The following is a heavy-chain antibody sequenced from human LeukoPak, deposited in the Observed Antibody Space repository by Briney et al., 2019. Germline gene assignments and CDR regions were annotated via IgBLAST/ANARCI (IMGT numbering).Heavy chain of an antibody. J-gene: IGHJ4*02. CDR1: GITFSSYW. V-gene: IGHV3-74*01. Sequence: GGSLRLSCAGSGITFSSYWMHWVRHAPGKGLVWVSRINSDGSRIGYADSVKGRFTISRDNAKNTLYLQMNSLRAEDTAVYYCGGCYGFDYWGQGTLVTVSS. CDR2: INSDGSRI. D-gene: IGHD2-15*01. CDR3: GGCYGFDY.